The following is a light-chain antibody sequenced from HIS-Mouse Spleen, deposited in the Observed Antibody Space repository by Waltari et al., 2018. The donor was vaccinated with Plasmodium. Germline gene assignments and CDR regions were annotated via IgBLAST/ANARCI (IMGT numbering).Light chain of an antibody. V-gene: IGLV3-25*03. CDR2: KDS. Sequence: SYELTQPPSVSVSPGQTARITCSGDALPKQYAYWYQQKPGQAPVLVIYKDSERPSGNPERFSGSRSGTTVTLTISGVQAEDEADYYCQSADSSGTYRVFGGGTKLTVL. J-gene: IGLJ2*01. CDR3: QSADSSGTYRV. CDR1: ALPKQY.